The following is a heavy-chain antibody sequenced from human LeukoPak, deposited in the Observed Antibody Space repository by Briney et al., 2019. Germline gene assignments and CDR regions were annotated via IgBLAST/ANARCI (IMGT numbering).Heavy chain of an antibody. J-gene: IGHJ4*02. D-gene: IGHD5-12*01. CDR1: GFTFRNYG. Sequence: TGRSLRLSCAASGFTFRNYGMHWVRQAPGKGLEWVAVISIDGSEKDYADSVKGRFTISRDNSKNTLYLQMNSLRGDDTAVYYCANPQSRGYDYLDYWGQGTLVTVSS. V-gene: IGHV3-30*18. CDR2: ISIDGSEK. CDR3: ANPQSRGYDYLDY.